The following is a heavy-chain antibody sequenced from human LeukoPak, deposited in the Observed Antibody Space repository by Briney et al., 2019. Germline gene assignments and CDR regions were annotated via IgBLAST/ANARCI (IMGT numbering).Heavy chain of an antibody. J-gene: IGHJ4*02. V-gene: IGHV3-74*01. CDR1: GFTFSSSW. CDR3: VRGAVTGQQCDN. Sequence: PGGSLRLSCAASGFTFSSSWMHWVRQAPGEGLVWVSRITSDGYTTNYADSVKGRFTISRDNAKNTLYLQMNSLRDEDTAVYYCVRGAVTGQQCDNWGQGTLVTVSS. D-gene: IGHD2-21*02. CDR2: ITSDGYTT.